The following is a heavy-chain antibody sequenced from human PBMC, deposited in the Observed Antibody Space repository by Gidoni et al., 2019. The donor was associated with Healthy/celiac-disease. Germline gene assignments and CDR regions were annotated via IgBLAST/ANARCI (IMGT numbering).Heavy chain of an antibody. J-gene: IGHJ4*02. V-gene: IGHV3-9*01. D-gene: IGHD1-26*01. CDR3: AKDITLYSGSYHPPGGLDY. CDR1: GFTFDDYA. CDR2: ISWNSGSI. Sequence: EVQLVESGGGLVQPGRSLRLSCAASGFTFDDYAMHWVRQAPGKGLEWVSGISWNSGSIGYADSVKGRFTISRDNAKNSLYLQMNSLRAEDTALYYCAKDITLYSGSYHPPGGLDYWGQGTLVTVSS.